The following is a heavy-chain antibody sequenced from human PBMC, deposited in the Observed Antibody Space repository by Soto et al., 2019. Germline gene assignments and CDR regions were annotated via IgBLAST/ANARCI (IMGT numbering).Heavy chain of an antibody. Sequence: SETLSLTCAVYGGSFSGYYCSWIRQPPGKGLEWIGEINHSGSTNYNPSLKSRVTISVDTSKNQFSLRLSSVTAADTAVYYCARGTMVRGVPFNWFDPWGQGTLVTVSS. CDR1: GGSFSGYY. D-gene: IGHD3-10*01. V-gene: IGHV4-34*01. J-gene: IGHJ5*02. CDR2: INHSGST. CDR3: ARGTMVRGVPFNWFDP.